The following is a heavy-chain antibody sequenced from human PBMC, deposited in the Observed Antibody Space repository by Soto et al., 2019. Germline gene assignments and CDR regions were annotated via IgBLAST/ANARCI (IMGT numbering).Heavy chain of an antibody. D-gene: IGHD3-22*01. CDR1: GASISSGRYS. CDR3: ASSYYYDSSGHDRFDY. Sequence: SETLSLTCAVSGASISSGRYSWSWIRQPPGKGLEWIGYIYHSGSTYYNPSLKSRVTISVDRSKNQFSLKLSSVTAADTAVYYCASSYYYDSSGHDRFDYWGQGTLVTVSS. CDR2: IYHSGST. J-gene: IGHJ4*02. V-gene: IGHV4-30-2*01.